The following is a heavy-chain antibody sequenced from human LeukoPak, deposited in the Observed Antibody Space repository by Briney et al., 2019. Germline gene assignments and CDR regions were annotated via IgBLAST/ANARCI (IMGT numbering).Heavy chain of an antibody. V-gene: IGHV3-30*02. D-gene: IGHD6-25*01. CDR1: GFTFSSNG. CDR3: ARRSAAKDAFDF. J-gene: IGHJ3*01. CDR2: IQCDGSKK. Sequence: GGSLRLSCVASGFTFSSNGMHWVRQAPGKGLEWVTFIQCDGSKKYYADSVKGRFTISRDNAKNTLYLQMNSLRAEDTAVYYCARRSAAKDAFDFWGQGTMVTVSS.